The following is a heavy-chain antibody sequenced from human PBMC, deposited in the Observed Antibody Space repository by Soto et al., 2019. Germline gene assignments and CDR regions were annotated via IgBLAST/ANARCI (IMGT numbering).Heavy chain of an antibody. V-gene: IGHV3-23*01. J-gene: IGHJ6*03. CDR3: ARVMYTYYMDV. CDR1: GFTFNTYA. CDR2: IGTSAYNT. D-gene: IGHD1-1*01. Sequence: GGSLRLSCAASGFTFNTYAMRWVRQAPGKGLEWVSAIGTSAYNTYYADSVKGRFTITRDNSKNTLYLQMGSLRAEDTAVYYCARVMYTYYMDVWGKGTTVTVSS.